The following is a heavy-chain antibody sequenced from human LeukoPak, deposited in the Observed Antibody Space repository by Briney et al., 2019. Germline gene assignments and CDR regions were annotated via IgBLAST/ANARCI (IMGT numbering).Heavy chain of an antibody. D-gene: IGHD3-10*01. J-gene: IGHJ4*02. CDR1: GFTFSNYA. Sequence: PGGSLRLSCTASGFTFSNYAMSWVRQAPGKGLEWVSTISGSDGSTYYADSVKGRFTISRDNSKNTLYLQMNSLRAEDTAVYYCAKAPYYYGSGSSYHFDYWGQGTLVTVSS. V-gene: IGHV3-23*01. CDR2: ISGSDGST. CDR3: AKAPYYYGSGSSYHFDY.